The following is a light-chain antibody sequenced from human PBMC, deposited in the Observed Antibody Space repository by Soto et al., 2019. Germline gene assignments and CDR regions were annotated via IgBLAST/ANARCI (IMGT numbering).Light chain of an antibody. CDR3: LQHNSYPWT. CDR2: KAS. CDR1: QSISSW. Sequence: DIQMTQSPSTLSASVGDRVTITCRASQSISSWLAWYQQKPGKAPKLLIYKASSLESGVPSRFSGSGSGTEFTLTISSLQPEDFATYYCLQHNSYPWTFGQGTKVDIK. V-gene: IGKV1-5*03. J-gene: IGKJ1*01.